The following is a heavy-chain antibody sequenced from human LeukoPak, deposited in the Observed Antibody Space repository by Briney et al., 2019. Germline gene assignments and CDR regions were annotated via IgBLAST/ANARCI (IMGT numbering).Heavy chain of an antibody. CDR3: AKALAFYDSSGYSTYYFDY. J-gene: IGHJ4*02. CDR2: ISYDGSNK. V-gene: IGHV3-30*18. Sequence: GGSLRLSCAASGFTFSSYGMYWVRQAPGKGLEWVAVISYDGSNKYYADSVKGRFTISRDSSKNTLYLQMNSLRAEDTAVYYCAKALAFYDSSGYSTYYFDYWGQGTLVTVPS. D-gene: IGHD3-22*01. CDR1: GFTFSSYG.